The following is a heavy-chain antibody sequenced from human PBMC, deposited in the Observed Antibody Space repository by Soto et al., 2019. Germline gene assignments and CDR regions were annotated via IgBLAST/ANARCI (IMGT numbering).Heavy chain of an antibody. CDR2: INPNSGNT. Sequence: QVPLVQSGAEVKKPGASVKVSCKASGYTFTSYDINWVRQATGQGLEWMGWINPNSGNTGYAQKFQGRVTMTSNTAIRTAYMELRSLRSEDTAVYYCASRRIAEPVYYYYYCMDVWGQGTTVTVSS. V-gene: IGHV1-8*01. D-gene: IGHD6-13*01. CDR3: ASRRIAEPVYYYYYCMDV. CDR1: GYTFTSYD. J-gene: IGHJ6*02.